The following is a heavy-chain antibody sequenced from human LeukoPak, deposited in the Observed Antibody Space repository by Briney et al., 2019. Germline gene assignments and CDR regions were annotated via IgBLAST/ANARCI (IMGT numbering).Heavy chain of an antibody. J-gene: IGHJ4*02. V-gene: IGHV1-18*01. D-gene: IGHD6-19*01. CDR3: ARDDRQYSSGWYRYYFDY. CDR2: ISAYNGNT. Sequence: ASVKVSCKASGYTFTSYGISWVRQAPGQGLEWMGWISAYNGNTNYAQKLQGRVTMTTDTSTSTAYMDLRSLRSDDTAVYYCARDDRQYSSGWYRYYFDYWGQGTLVTVSS. CDR1: GYTFTSYG.